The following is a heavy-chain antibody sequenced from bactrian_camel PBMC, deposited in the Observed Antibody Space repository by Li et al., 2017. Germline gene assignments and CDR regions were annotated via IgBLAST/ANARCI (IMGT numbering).Heavy chain of an antibody. CDR1: GFTFSSFW. J-gene: IGHJ4*01. Sequence: HVQLVESGGGLVQPGGSVRLSCLASGFTFSSFWMYWVRQAPGKGLEWVSSIYSDGTPTHYGDSVTGRFTISRDNAKNTVYLQMNSLKPEDTAVYYCVRDGHDIPTMTWTSGAREPRSPSP. D-gene: IGHD4*01. CDR2: IYSDGTPT. V-gene: IGHV3S6*01. CDR3: VRDGHDIPTMTWTS.